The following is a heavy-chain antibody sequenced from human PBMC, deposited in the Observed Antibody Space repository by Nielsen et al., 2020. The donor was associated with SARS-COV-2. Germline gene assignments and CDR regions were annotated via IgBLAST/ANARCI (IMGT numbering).Heavy chain of an antibody. CDR3: VKDKREWRGGMDV. D-gene: IGHD3-3*01. J-gene: IGHJ6*02. CDR2: ISSNGGST. Sequence: GESLKISCSASGFTFSSYAMHWVRQAPGKGLEYVSAISSNGGSTYYADSVKGRFTISRDNSKNTLYPQMSSLRAEDTAVYYCVKDKREWRGGMDVWGQGATVTVSS. V-gene: IGHV3-64D*06. CDR1: GFTFSSYA.